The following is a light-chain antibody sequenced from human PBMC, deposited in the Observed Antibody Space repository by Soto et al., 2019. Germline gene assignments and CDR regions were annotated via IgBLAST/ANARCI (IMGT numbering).Light chain of an antibody. J-gene: IGKJ4*01. CDR3: QQRSNWPLT. Sequence: EIVLTQSPATLSLSPGERATLSCRASQSVSRYLAWYQQKPGQAPRLLIYDASNRATGIPARFSGSGSGTDFTLTIIILEPEELAIYYCQQRSNWPLTFGGGTKVEIK. CDR1: QSVSRY. V-gene: IGKV3-11*01. CDR2: DAS.